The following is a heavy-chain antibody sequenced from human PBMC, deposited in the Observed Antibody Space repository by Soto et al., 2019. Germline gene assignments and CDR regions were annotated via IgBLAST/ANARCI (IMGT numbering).Heavy chain of an antibody. CDR1: GASISSSNFY. Sequence: QLQLQESGPGLVKPSETLSLTCTVSGASISSSNFYWGWIRQPPGKGLEWIANIYYSGSTYYNPSLTSRVTISVDTSNNQFSLKLSSVTAAESAVYYCARSRELVVAAATYWLFDLWGRGTLLTVSS. CDR2: IYYSGST. CDR3: ARSRELVVAAATYWLFDL. J-gene: IGHJ2*01. D-gene: IGHD2-15*01. V-gene: IGHV4-39*01.